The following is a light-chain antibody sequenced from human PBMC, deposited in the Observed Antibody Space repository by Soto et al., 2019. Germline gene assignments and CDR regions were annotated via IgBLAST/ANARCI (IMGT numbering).Light chain of an antibody. CDR1: SSNIGSNY. CDR2: RNN. CDR3: PSWDDSLSGVV. V-gene: IGLV1-47*01. Sequence: QSVLTQPPSASGTPGQRVTISCSGSSSNIGSNYVYWYQQLPGTAPKLLIYRNNHRPSGVPDRFSGSKSGTSASLAISGLRSEDEADYYWPSWDDSLSGVVFGGGTKLTVL. J-gene: IGLJ2*01.